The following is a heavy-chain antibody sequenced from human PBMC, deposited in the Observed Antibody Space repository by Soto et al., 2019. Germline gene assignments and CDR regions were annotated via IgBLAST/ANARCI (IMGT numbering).Heavy chain of an antibody. J-gene: IGHJ5*02. V-gene: IGHV4-4*02. Sequence: QVQLQESGPGLVKPSGTLSLTCAVSGDSITNNNWWTWLRQSPGKGLEWIGEMHHGGNPDYNPSLRSRVTISVDKSKNQFSLHLSSLTAADSAVYYCARTSGGTYSFDPWGQGTLVTVSS. CDR1: GDSITNNNW. D-gene: IGHD3-10*01. CDR3: ARTSGGTYSFDP. CDR2: MHHGGNP.